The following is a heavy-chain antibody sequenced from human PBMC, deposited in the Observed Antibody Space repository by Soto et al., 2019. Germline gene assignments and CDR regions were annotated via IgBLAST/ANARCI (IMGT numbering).Heavy chain of an antibody. CDR3: ARASGATSTYYYYYGMDV. CDR1: GGSISSGGYY. V-gene: IGHV4-31*03. D-gene: IGHD1-26*01. J-gene: IGHJ6*02. CDR2: IYYSGST. Sequence: SETLSLTCTVSGGSISSGGYYWSWIRQHPGKGLEWIGYIYYSGSTYHNPSLKSRVTISVDTSKNQFSLKLSSVTTADTAVYYCARASGATSTYYYYYGMDVWGQGTTVTVSS.